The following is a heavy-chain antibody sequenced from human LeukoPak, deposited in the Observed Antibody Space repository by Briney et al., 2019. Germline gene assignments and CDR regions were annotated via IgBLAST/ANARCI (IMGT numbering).Heavy chain of an antibody. J-gene: IGHJ6*02. CDR1: GGSISSYY. CDR3: ARDPPPPYYYYGMDV. Sequence: PSETLSLTCTVSGGSISSYYWSWIRQPPGKGLEWIGYIYYSGSTNYNPSLKSRVTISVDTSKNQFSLKLSSVTAADTAVYYCARDPPPPYYYYGMDVWGQGTTVTVSS. V-gene: IGHV4-59*01. CDR2: IYYSGST.